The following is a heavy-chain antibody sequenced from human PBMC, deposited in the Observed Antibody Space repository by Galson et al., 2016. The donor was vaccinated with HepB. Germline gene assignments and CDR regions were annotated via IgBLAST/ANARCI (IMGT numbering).Heavy chain of an antibody. D-gene: IGHD2-2*01. CDR3: ARALWGQSCSSTSCVTGGLDY. Sequence: SLRLSCAAFGFTFSRYGMHWVRQAPGKGLQWVAVISYDESNKSYGDSVKGRFTISRDNSKNTLYLQMHSLRVEDTAVYYCARALWGQSCSSTSCVTGGLDYWGPGTLVTVSS. CDR1: GFTFSRYG. V-gene: IGHV3-30*03. J-gene: IGHJ4*02. CDR2: ISYDESNK.